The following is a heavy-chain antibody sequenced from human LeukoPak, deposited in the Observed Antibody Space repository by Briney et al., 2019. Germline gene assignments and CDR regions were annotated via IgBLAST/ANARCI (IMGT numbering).Heavy chain of an antibody. Sequence: PSETLSLTCAVYGGSFSGYYWSWIRQPPGKGLEWIGEINHSGSTNYNPSLKSRVTISVDTSKNQFSLKLSSVTAADTPVYYCARGWRIAAAGYYFDYWGQGTLVTVSS. CDR3: ARGWRIAAAGYYFDY. CDR2: INHSGST. V-gene: IGHV4-34*01. CDR1: GGSFSGYY. D-gene: IGHD6-13*01. J-gene: IGHJ4*02.